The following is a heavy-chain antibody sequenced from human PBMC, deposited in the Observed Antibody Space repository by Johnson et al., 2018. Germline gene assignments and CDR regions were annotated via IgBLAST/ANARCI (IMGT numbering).Heavy chain of an antibody. Sequence: QVQLQESGPGLVKPSGTLSLTCAVSGGSISSSNWWSWVRQPPGKGLEWIGEIYHSGSTNYNPSLKSRVTLSVDKSKNQFSLKLSSVTAADTAVDYCARDYVDTTRRLGYYYMDVWGKGTTVTVSS. CDR3: ARDYVDTTRRLGYYYMDV. CDR2: IYHSGST. CDR1: GGSISSSNW. V-gene: IGHV4-4*02. D-gene: IGHD5-18*01. J-gene: IGHJ6*03.